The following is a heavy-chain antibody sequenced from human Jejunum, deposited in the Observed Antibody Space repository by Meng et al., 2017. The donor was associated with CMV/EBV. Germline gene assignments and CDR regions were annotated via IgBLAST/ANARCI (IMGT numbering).Heavy chain of an antibody. J-gene: IGHJ5*02. Sequence: AAWSSFLASVGTWGGQAPGLGLEWVSAISGSGGTASYAASMRGRFTISRENSKSTMYLQMNSLRAEDTAVYFCAGAHDILTGYVFDPWGQGTLVTVSS. D-gene: IGHD3-9*01. CDR2: ISGSGGTA. V-gene: IGHV3-23*01. CDR1: WSSFLASV. CDR3: AGAHDILTGYVFDP.